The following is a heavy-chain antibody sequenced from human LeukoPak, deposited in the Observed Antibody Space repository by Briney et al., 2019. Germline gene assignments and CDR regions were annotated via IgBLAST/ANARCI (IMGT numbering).Heavy chain of an antibody. J-gene: IGHJ2*01. CDR2: IYYSGST. CDR1: GGSISSYY. V-gene: IGHV4-59*01. CDR3: ARAATRYCSGGSCYRYRTSWYFDL. D-gene: IGHD2-15*01. Sequence: SETLSLTCTVSGGSISSYYWSWIRQPPGKGLEWIGYIYYSGSTNYNPSLKSRVTISVDTSKNQFSLKLSSVTAADTAVYYCARAATRYCSGGSCYRYRTSWYFDLWGRGTLVTVSS.